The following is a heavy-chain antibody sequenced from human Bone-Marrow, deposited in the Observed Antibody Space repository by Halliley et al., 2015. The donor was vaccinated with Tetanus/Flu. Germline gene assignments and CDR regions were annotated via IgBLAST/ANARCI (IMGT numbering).Heavy chain of an antibody. Sequence: SLRLSCAASGFTFSSYGMHWVRQAPGKGLEWVAAIGYDGSKKNYVDSVKGRFTMSRDNSKNTLDLQMNSLRVEDTAVFYCAKSLRLWSFHSYQGMDVWGQGTTVTVSS. CDR3: AKSLRLWSFHSYQGMDV. D-gene: IGHD5-18*01. J-gene: IGHJ6*02. CDR1: GFTFSSYG. V-gene: IGHV3-30*18. CDR2: IGYDGSKK.